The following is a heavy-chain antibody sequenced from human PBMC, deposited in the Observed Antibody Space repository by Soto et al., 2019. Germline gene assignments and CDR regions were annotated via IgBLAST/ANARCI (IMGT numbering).Heavy chain of an antibody. CDR1: GFTFSTYA. J-gene: IGHJ4*02. CDR3: AKVSRFPGGLRSRF. V-gene: IGHV3-23*01. Sequence: EVQLLESGGTLVQPGGSLRLSCAASGFTFSTYAMNWVRQAPGKGLEWVSYISGSSGCSTYSADSVKGRFTISRDNSKTTLFLQMNSLSVEDTAVYYCAKVSRFPGGLRSRFWGQGSLVTVSS. D-gene: IGHD3-10*01. CDR2: ISGSSGCST.